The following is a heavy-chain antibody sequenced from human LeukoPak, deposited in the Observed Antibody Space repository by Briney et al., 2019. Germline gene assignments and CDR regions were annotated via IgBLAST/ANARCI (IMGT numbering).Heavy chain of an antibody. J-gene: IGHJ4*02. V-gene: IGHV7-4-1*02. Sequence: ASVKVSCKAYGYTFTSYAMNWVRQAPGQWLEWMGWINTNTGNPTYAQGFTGRFVFSLDTSVSTAYLQISSLKAEDTAVYYCATRERGSPDTFDYRGQGTLVTVSS. CDR1: GYTFTSYA. CDR3: ATRERGSPDTFDY. CDR2: INTNTGNP. D-gene: IGHD1-26*01.